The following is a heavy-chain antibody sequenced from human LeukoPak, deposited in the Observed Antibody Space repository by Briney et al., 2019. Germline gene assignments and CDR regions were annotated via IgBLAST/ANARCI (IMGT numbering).Heavy chain of an antibody. Sequence: SETLSLTCAVYGGSFSGYYWSWTRQPPGKGLEWIGEINHSRSTNYNPSLKSRVTISVDTSKNQFSLKLRSVTAADTAVYYCARGQFWSGYSIWGQGTLVTVSS. CDR3: ARGQFWSGYSI. CDR2: INHSRST. CDR1: GGSFSGYY. D-gene: IGHD3-3*01. J-gene: IGHJ4*02. V-gene: IGHV4-34*01.